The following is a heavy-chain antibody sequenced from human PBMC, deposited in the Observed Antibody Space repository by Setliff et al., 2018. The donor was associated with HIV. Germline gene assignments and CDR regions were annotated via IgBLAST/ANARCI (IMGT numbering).Heavy chain of an antibody. D-gene: IGHD6-19*01. CDR2: IYHSGST. V-gene: IGHV4-34*01. CDR1: GGSFRGHY. Sequence: SETLSLTCGVYGGSFRGHYWSWIRQPPGKGLEWIGTIYHSGSTYYNPSLKSRLTISVDTSKNQFSLKLNSVTAADTAVYYCARVRGSSGWYVLDYWGQGTLVTVSS. J-gene: IGHJ4*02. CDR3: ARVRGSSGWYVLDY.